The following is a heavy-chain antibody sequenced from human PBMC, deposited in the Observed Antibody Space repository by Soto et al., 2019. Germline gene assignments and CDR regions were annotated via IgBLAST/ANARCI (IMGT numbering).Heavy chain of an antibody. D-gene: IGHD6-19*01. Sequence: SLRLSCAASGFTFSSYWMSWVRQAPGKGLEWVANIKQDGSEKYYVDSVKGRFTISRDNAKNSLYLQMNSLRAEDTAVYYCARGSHSSGWYTGYYGMDVWGQGTTVTVSS. CDR1: GFTFSSYW. CDR3: ARGSHSSGWYTGYYGMDV. CDR2: IKQDGSEK. J-gene: IGHJ6*02. V-gene: IGHV3-7*01.